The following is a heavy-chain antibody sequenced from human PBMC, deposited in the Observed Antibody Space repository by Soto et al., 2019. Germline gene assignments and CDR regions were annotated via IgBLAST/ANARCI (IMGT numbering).Heavy chain of an antibody. J-gene: IGHJ5*02. CDR1: GYPFTSYG. V-gene: IGHV1-18*04. Sequence: SVKVSCKASGYPFTSYGISWVRQAPGQGLEWMGWISAYNGNTNYAQKLQGRVTMTTDTSTSTAYMELRSLRSDDTAVYYCARDRTYYYESSGDPVRYKWLDPWGQGTMVTVSS. D-gene: IGHD3-22*01. CDR3: ARDRTYYYESSGDPVRYKWLDP. CDR2: ISAYNGNT.